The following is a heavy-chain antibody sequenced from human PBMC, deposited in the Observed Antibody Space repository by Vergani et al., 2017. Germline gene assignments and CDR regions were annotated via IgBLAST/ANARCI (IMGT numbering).Heavy chain of an antibody. Sequence: VQLVESGGGLVQPGGSLRLSCAASGFTFSNYAMHWVRQAPGKGLEWVAVIWNDGSNKYYVDSVKGRFTISRDNSKNTLYLQMNSLRAEDTAVYYCAKEQTPLGDAFDIWGQGTMVTVSS. CDR3: AKEQTPLGDAFDI. CDR2: IWNDGSNK. D-gene: IGHD3-16*01. CDR1: GFTFSNYA. V-gene: IGHV3-30*02. J-gene: IGHJ3*02.